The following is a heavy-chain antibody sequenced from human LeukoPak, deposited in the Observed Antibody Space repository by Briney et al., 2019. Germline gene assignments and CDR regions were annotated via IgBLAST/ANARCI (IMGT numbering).Heavy chain of an antibody. J-gene: IGHJ6*02. CDR1: GYSFTSYW. V-gene: IGHV5-51*01. D-gene: IGHD1-26*01. CDR3: ARHRIVGATGNSLRYYGMDV. CDR2: IYPGDSDT. Sequence: GESLKISCKGSGYSFTSYWIGWVRQMPGKGLEWMGIIYPGDSDTRYSPSFQGQVTISADKSISAAYLQWSSLKASDTAMYYCARHRIVGATGNSLRYYGMDVWGQGTTVIVSS.